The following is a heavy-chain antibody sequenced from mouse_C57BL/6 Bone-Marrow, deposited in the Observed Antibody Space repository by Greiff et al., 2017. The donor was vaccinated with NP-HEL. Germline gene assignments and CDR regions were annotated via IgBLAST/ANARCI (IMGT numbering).Heavy chain of an antibody. J-gene: IGHJ2*01. CDR1: GYTFTSYW. CDR3: ARGGSSGSYYFDY. Sequence: QVQLKQPGAELVKPGASVKMSCKASGYTFTSYWITWVKQRPGQGLEWIGDIYPGSGSTNYNEKFKSKATLTVATSSSTAFMQLSSLTSEDSAVYYCARGGSSGSYYFDYWGQGTTLTVSS. CDR2: IYPGSGST. D-gene: IGHD3-2*02. V-gene: IGHV1-55*01.